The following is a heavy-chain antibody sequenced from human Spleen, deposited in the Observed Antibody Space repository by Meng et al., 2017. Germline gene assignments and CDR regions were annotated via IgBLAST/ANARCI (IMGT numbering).Heavy chain of an antibody. CDR2: IDPKNGDT. D-gene: IGHD2-21*01. CDR1: GYNFPDYY. Sequence: ASVKVSCKPSGYNFPDYYIHWVRQAPGQGLEWMGRIDPKNGDTHYAQKFQGRVSMTGDTSISTAYVELSSLRSDDTAVYYCVRDENISLGKLFGDYWGQGTMVTVSS. V-gene: IGHV1-2*06. CDR3: VRDENISLGKLFGDY. J-gene: IGHJ4*02.